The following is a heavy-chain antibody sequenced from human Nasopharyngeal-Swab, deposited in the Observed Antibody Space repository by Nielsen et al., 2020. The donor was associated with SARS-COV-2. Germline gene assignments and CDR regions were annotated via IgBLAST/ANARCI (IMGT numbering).Heavy chain of an antibody. J-gene: IGHJ6*02. CDR2: IWYDGSNK. D-gene: IGHD6-19*01. CDR3: AKDHNSSGWPYGVDV. Sequence: GESLKISCAASGFTFSSYGMHWVRQAPGKGLEWVAVIWYDGSNKYYADSVKGRFTISRDNSKNTLYLQMNSLRAEDTAVYYCAKDHNSSGWPYGVDVWGQGTTVTVSS. CDR1: GFTFSSYG. V-gene: IGHV3-33*06.